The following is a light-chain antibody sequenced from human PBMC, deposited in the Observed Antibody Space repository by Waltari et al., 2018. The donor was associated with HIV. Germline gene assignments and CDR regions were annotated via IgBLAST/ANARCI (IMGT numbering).Light chain of an antibody. CDR2: GKN. V-gene: IGLV3-19*01. J-gene: IGLJ2*01. CDR1: SLRSYY. Sequence: SSELTQDPAVSVALGQTVRITCQGDSLRSYYASWYQQKPGQAPVLVIYGKNNRPSGIPDRFSGSSSGSTASLTITGAQAEDEADYYCNSRDSSGNLPFGGGTKLTVL. CDR3: NSRDSSGNLP.